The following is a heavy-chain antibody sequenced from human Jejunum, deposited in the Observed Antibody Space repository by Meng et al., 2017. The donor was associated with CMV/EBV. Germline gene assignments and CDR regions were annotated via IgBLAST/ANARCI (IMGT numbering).Heavy chain of an antibody. Sequence: EFSFSSHNMNWVRQAPGKGLEWVASISTTSTYIYYADPVKGRFTISRDNAKNSLYLQKNSLRVEDTAVYYCANQMPWNYYYGMDLWGQGTTVTVSS. CDR3: ANQMPWNYYYGMDL. J-gene: IGHJ6*02. CDR1: EFSFSSHN. V-gene: IGHV3-21*01. D-gene: IGHD2-2*01. CDR2: ISTTSTYI.